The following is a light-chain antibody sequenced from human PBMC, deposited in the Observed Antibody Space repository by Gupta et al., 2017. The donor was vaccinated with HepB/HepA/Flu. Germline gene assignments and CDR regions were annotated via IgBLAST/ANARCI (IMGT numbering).Light chain of an antibody. CDR3: QYRGSSPLRS. CDR1: QSVNNY. Sequence: EIVLTQSPGTLSLSPGERATLSCRASQSVNNYLAWYQQKPGQAPMLLIYDTSTRATGPTAMFSGSSYGTFSPLTSSMRDPEDSTVYYCQYRGSSPLRSFGEGTKMEIK. CDR2: DTS. V-gene: IGKV3-11*01. J-gene: IGKJ2*04.